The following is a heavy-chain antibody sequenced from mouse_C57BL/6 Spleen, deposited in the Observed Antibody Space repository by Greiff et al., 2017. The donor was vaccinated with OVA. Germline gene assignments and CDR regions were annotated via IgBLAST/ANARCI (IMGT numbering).Heavy chain of an antibody. J-gene: IGHJ3*01. CDR2: INPNNGGT. Sequence: VQLQQSGPELVKPGASVKISCKASGYTFTDYYMNWVKQSHGKSLEWIGDINPNNGGTSYNQKFKGKATLTVDKSSSTAYMELRSLTSEDSAVYYGARFPYYDWGQGTLVTVSA. V-gene: IGHV1-26*01. D-gene: IGHD1-1*02. CDR3: ARFPYYD. CDR1: GYTFTDYY.